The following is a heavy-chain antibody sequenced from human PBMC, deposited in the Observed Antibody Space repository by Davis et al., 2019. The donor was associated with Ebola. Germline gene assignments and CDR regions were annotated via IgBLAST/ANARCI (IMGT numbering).Heavy chain of an antibody. CDR3: TRVTGYNKPIEY. CDR1: GFTFSKYW. D-gene: IGHD5-24*01. V-gene: IGHV3-74*03. Sequence: GESLKISCAASGFTFSKYWMHWVRQRPGKGLMWVSRIKSDGSSSTREYADSVKGRFTISRDNDKNTLYLQMNSLGAEDTGIYYCTRVTGYNKPIEYWGQGTLVTVSS. CDR2: IKSDGSSS. J-gene: IGHJ4*02.